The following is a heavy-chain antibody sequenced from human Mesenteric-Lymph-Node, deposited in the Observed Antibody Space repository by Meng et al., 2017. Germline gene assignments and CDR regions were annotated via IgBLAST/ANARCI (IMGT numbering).Heavy chain of an antibody. V-gene: IGHV4-4*02. J-gene: IGHJ4*02. CDR3: ARADKVRFDY. CDR2: IYHSGST. Sequence: QGRRQGSGPGLVKPSGTLSLTCAVSGGSMSSTSWWSWVRQPPGKGLEWIGEIYHSGSTNYNPSLKSRVSISVDKSKNQFSLKLSSVTAADTAVYYCARADKVRFDYWGQGTLVTVSS. CDR1: GGSMSSTSW.